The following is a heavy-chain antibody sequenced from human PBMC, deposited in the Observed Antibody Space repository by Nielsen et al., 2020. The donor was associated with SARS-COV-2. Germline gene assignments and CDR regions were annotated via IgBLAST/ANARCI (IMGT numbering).Heavy chain of an antibody. CDR3: ATGAYGSGSQGVYYYYGMDV. J-gene: IGHJ6*02. D-gene: IGHD3-10*01. CDR1: GYTFTGYY. V-gene: IGHV1-2*06. Sequence: ASVKVSCKASGYTFTGYYMHWVRQAPGQGLEWMGRINPNTGFSTYAQRFQGRVTMTRDTSISTAYMELSRLRSEDTAVYYCATGAYGSGSQGVYYYYGMDVWGQGTTVTVSS. CDR2: INPNTGFS.